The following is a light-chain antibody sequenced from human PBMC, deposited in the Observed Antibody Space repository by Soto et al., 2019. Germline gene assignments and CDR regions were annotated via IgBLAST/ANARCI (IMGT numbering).Light chain of an antibody. CDR1: QDISNY. J-gene: IGKJ5*01. Sequence: DIQMTQSPSSLSASVGDRVTITCQASQDISNYLNWYQQKPGKAPKLLIYDASNLETGVPSRFSGSGSGTDFTLTISRLEPEDFAVYYCQQYDNSPITFGQGTRLEIK. CDR3: QQYDNSPIT. V-gene: IGKV1-33*01. CDR2: DAS.